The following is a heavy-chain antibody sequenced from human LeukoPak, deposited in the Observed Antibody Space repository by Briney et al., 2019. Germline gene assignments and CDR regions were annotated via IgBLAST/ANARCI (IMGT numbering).Heavy chain of an antibody. CDR2: IYYSGST. J-gene: IGHJ3*02. CDR1: GDSIRSYY. V-gene: IGHV4-59*01. CDR3: ARSGSWGAFDI. D-gene: IGHD7-27*01. Sequence: SETLSLTCTVSGDSIRSYYWSWIRQSPGKGLEWIGYIYYSGSTNYNPSLKSQITISVDRSKNQFSLKLSSVTAADTAVYYCARSGSWGAFDIWGQGTMVTVSS.